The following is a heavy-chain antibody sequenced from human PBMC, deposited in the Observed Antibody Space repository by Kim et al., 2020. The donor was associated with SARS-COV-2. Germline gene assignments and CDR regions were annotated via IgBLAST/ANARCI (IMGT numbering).Heavy chain of an antibody. CDR3: ARDPGRWVPYPEGACFD. J-gene: IGHJ4*01. CDR2: ISYDGSNK. Sequence: GGSLRLSCAASGFTFSSYAMHWVRQAPGKGLEWVAVISYDGSNKYYADSVKGRFTISRDNSKNTLYLQMNSLRAEDTAVYYCARDPGRWVPYPEGACFD. V-gene: IGHV3-30*04. CDR1: GFTFSSYA. D-gene: IGHD3-10*01.